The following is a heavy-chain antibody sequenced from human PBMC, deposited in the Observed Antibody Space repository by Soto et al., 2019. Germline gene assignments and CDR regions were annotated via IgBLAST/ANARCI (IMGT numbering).Heavy chain of an antibody. CDR3: ARNQPSGSYFDY. CDR2: ISSSI. CDR1: GFTFSDYY. V-gene: IGHV3-11*01. Sequence: AGGSLRLSCAASGFTFSDYYMSWIRQAPGKGLEWVSYISSSIYYADSVKGRFTISRDNAKNSLYLQMNSLRAEDTAVYYCARNQPSGSYFDYWGQGTLVTVSS. J-gene: IGHJ4*02. D-gene: IGHD3-10*01.